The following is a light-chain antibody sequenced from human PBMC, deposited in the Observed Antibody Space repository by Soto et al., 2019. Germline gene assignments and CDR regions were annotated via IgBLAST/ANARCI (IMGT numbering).Light chain of an antibody. CDR2: KVS. V-gene: IGKV2-30*02. J-gene: IGKJ5*01. Sequence: VVMTQSPLSRPVTLGQAASISCSSNQSLVHSDGIAYFSWFQQRPGRSPRRLIYKVSNRDSGVPARFSGSGSGTDFALKISRVEAEDVGVYYCMQGTHWPITFGQGTRLEIK. CDR3: MQGTHWPIT. CDR1: QSLVHSDGIAY.